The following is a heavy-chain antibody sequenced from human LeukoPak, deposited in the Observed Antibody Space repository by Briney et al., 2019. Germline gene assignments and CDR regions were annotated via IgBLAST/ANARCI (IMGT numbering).Heavy chain of an antibody. Sequence: PSETLSLTCTVSGGSISNYYWSWIRQPPGKGLEWIGYIYSSGTAKYNPSLKSRVSILVDTSKNQFSLNLRSVTAADTAVYYCARSLGFLEWFNWFDPWGQGTLVTVSS. CDR3: ARSLGFLEWFNWFDP. CDR1: GGSISNYY. D-gene: IGHD3-3*01. V-gene: IGHV4-59*01. J-gene: IGHJ5*02. CDR2: IYSSGTA.